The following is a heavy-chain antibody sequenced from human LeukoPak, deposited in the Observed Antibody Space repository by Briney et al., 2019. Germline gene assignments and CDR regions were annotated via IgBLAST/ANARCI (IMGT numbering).Heavy chain of an antibody. CDR3: ARESRSGCGGDCYPRGPASYYYMDV. J-gene: IGHJ6*03. D-gene: IGHD2-21*02. V-gene: IGHV1-69*06. CDR1: GGTFSSYA. Sequence: ASVKVSCKASGGTFSSYAISWVRQAPGQGLEWMGGIIPIFGTANYAQKFQGRVTITADKSTSTAYMELSSLRSEDTAVYYCARESRSGCGGDCYPRGPASYYYMDVWGKGTTVTVSS. CDR2: IIPIFGTA.